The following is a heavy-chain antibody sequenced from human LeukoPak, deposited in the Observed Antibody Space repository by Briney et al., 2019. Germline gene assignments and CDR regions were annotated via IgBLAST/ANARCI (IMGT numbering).Heavy chain of an antibody. Sequence: PSETLSLTCTVSGGSISSSSYYWGWIRQTPGKGLEWIGSMYYGGTTYYNPSLKSRVTISLDTSKNQISLKLSSVTAADTAVYYCARHRDYYDSNGYQTPYFDFWGQGTLDTVSS. CDR3: ARHRDYYDSNGYQTPYFDF. D-gene: IGHD3-22*01. CDR1: GGSISSSSYY. V-gene: IGHV4-39*01. CDR2: MYYGGTT. J-gene: IGHJ4*02.